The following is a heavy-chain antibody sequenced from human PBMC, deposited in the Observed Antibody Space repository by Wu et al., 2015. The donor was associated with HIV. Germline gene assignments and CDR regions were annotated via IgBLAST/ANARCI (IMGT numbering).Heavy chain of an antibody. Sequence: QVQLVQSGAEVKKPGSSVKVSCKASGGTFSSYAISWVRQAPGQGLEWMGGIIPIFGTANYAQKFQGRVTITADESTSTAYMELSSLRSEDTAVYYCARAGRYCSGGSCYVPERSLTGSDPWGQGTLVHRLL. D-gene: IGHD2-15*01. CDR3: ARAGRYCSGGSCYVPERSLTGSDP. CDR2: IIPIFGTA. V-gene: IGHV1-69*12. CDR1: GGTFSSYA. J-gene: IGHJ5*02.